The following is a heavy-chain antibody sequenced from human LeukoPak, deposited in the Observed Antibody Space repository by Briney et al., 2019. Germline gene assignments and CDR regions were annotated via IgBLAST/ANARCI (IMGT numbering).Heavy chain of an antibody. V-gene: IGHV4-59*01. D-gene: IGHD6-19*01. CDR1: RGTISSYN. CDR3: ARALGIAGAGIYY. CDR2: IYYSGST. J-gene: IGHJ4*02. Sequence: PESLSLTRTVSRGTISSYNWSSIRQPPRKGEEWVGYIYYSGSTNYNPPLKSRVTISVDTSKNQFSLKLSSVTAAETAVYYCARALGIAGAGIYYWGQGTLGTVS.